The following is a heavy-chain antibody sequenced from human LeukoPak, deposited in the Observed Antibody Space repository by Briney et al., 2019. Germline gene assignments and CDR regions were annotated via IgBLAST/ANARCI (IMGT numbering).Heavy chain of an antibody. V-gene: IGHV1-18*01. J-gene: IGHJ4*02. Sequence: ASVKVSCKASGYTFTSYGISWVRQAPGQGLEWMGWISTYNANTNYAQKFQGRVTMTIDTSTSTAYMELRSLRSDDTAVYYCARGEAVLYYCDYWGQGTLVTVSS. CDR1: GYTFTSYG. D-gene: IGHD1-26*01. CDR3: ARGEAVLYYCDY. CDR2: ISTYNANT.